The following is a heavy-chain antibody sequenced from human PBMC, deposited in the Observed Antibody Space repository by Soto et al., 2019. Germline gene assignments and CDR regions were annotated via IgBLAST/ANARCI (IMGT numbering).Heavy chain of an antibody. CDR1: GYSVISCYY. Sequence: PSETRSLTCAFSGYSVISCYYCGCVRHPPGKGLEWIGTIYHSGTTYSNPSLKSRVTISVDTSKNQFSLKLSSVTAADTAVYYCARGLYYYESSGYSPDYWGLGTLVTVSS. CDR2: IYHSGTT. D-gene: IGHD3-22*01. J-gene: IGHJ4*02. V-gene: IGHV4-38-2*01. CDR3: ARGLYYYESSGYSPDY.